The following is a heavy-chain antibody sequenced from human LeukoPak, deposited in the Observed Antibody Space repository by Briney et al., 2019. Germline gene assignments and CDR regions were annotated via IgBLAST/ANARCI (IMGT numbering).Heavy chain of an antibody. CDR2: IHHDGRI. D-gene: IGHD3-16*02. Sequence: SETLSLTCDVSGGSIDSTNWWNWVRQPPGKGLEWIGEIHHDGRINYNPSLKSRVTLSVGKSKNQFSLRLNSVTAADTAMYYCARSHDHLWGNYPDYWGQGTLVIVSS. J-gene: IGHJ4*02. V-gene: IGHV4/OR15-8*01. CDR3: ARSHDHLWGNYPDY. CDR1: GGSIDSTNW.